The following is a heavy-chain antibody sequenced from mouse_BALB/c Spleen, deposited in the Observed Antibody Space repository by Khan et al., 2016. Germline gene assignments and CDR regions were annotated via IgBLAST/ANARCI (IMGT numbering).Heavy chain of an antibody. Sequence: EVQLQESGPGLVKPSQSLSLTCTVTGYSITSDYAWNWIRQFPGNKLEWMGYISYSGSTRYYPSLKSRISITRDPSTNPFFLQLNSLTTEDTATDDCARTTTAYDTMDYWGQGTAVTVSS. CDR2: ISYSGST. D-gene: IGHD1-2*01. CDR3: ARTTTAYDTMDY. J-gene: IGHJ4*01. CDR1: GYSITSDYA. V-gene: IGHV3-2*02.